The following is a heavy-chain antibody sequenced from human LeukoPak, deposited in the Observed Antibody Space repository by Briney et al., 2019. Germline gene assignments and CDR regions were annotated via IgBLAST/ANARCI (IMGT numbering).Heavy chain of an antibody. CDR2: ISSDGNN. D-gene: IGHD5-24*01. CDR3: AGDPGSRRWLQLSY. CDR1: GFTFSNYA. Sequence: HPGGSLRLSCTASGFTFSNYAMHWVRQAPGEGLEWVAVISSDGNNNADSVKGRFTISRDNSKNTLYLQMNSLRADDTAVYYCAGDPGSRRWLQLSYWGQGMLVTVSS. V-gene: IGHV3-30-3*01. J-gene: IGHJ4*02.